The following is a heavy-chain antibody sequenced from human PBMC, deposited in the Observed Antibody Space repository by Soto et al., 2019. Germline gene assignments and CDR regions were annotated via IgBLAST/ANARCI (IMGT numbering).Heavy chain of an antibody. J-gene: IGHJ4*02. CDR1: GYTFTSYG. CDR3: AREEMATQNCDY. CDR2: ISAYNGNT. V-gene: IGHV1-18*01. Sequence: QVQLVQSGAEVKKPGASVKVSCKASGYTFTSYGISWVRQAPGQGLEWMGWISAYNGNTNYAQKLKGRVTMTTDTSTTTGYMGLRRLRSADTAVYYRAREEMATQNCDYWGQGTLVTVSS.